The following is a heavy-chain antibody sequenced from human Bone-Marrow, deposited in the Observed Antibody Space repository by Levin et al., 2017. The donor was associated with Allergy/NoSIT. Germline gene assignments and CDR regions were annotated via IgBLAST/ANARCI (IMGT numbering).Heavy chain of an antibody. CDR3: ARGLGYSGSSVYFSDAFDV. CDR2: ITHGEDT. D-gene: IGHD3-22*01. CDR1: GGSFNKYF. J-gene: IGHJ3*01. V-gene: IGHV4-34*01. Sequence: SQTLSLTCTVSGGSFNKYFWSWVRQAPGKGLEWIAEITHGEDTKYNPSLKSRVTISLDTSKNQISLNLNSVTAADTAVYYCARGLGYSGSSVYFSDAFDVWGQGTTVTVSS.